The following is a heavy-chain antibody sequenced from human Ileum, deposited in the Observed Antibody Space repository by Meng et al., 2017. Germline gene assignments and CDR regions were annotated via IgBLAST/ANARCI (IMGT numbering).Heavy chain of an antibody. CDR1: GLTFSSYD. CDR2: ISASGATT. V-gene: IGHV3-23*01. CDR3: AKDRAKSGYDGDFDY. D-gene: IGHD5-12*01. Sequence: EVQLLESGGGLVKPGGSRRLSCVASGLTFSSYDMTWVRQAPGKGLEWVSGISASGATTYYADSVRGRFTISRDNSKSTLYLQMDSLGVEDAAIYYCAKDRAKSGYDGDFDYWGQGTLVTVSS. J-gene: IGHJ4*02.